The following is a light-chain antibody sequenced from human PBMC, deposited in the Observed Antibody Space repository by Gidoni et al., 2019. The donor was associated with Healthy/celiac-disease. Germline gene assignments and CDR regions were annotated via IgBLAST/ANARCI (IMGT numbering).Light chain of an antibody. CDR3: QQYGSSALT. CDR1: QSVSSSY. CDR2: GAS. Sequence: IVLTQSPGTLSLSPGERATLSCRASQSVSSSYLAWYQQKTCQAPRLLSYGASSRATGIPDRFSGSGSGTDFTLTISRLEPEDVAVYYCQQYGSSALTFGQGTKLEIK. V-gene: IGKV3-20*01. J-gene: IGKJ2*01.